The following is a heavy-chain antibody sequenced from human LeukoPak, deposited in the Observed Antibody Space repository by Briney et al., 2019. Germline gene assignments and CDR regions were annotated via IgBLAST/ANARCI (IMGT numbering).Heavy chain of an antibody. D-gene: IGHD2-21*01. CDR2: IYYSGST. CDR3: ARGFLYYFDY. Sequence: SQTLSLTCTVSGGSLSSGDYYWSWIRQPPGTGLEWIGYIYYSGSTYYNPSLKSRVTISVDTSKNQFSLKLSSVTAADTAVYYCARGFLYYFDYWGQGTLVTVSS. V-gene: IGHV4-30-4*01. CDR1: GGSLSSGDYY. J-gene: IGHJ4*02.